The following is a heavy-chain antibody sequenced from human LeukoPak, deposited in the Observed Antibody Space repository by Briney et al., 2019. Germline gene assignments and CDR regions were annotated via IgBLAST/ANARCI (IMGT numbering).Heavy chain of an antibody. J-gene: IGHJ4*02. Sequence: GASVKVSCKASGYTFTGYYMHWVRQAPGQGLEWMGWIDPDSGGTNFAQKFQGRVTMTRDTSISTAYMELSRLRSDDTAVYYCGRDFRDSLDYWGQGTLVTVSS. CDR1: GYTFTGYY. CDR2: IDPDSGGT. CDR3: GRDFRDSLDY. V-gene: IGHV1-2*02.